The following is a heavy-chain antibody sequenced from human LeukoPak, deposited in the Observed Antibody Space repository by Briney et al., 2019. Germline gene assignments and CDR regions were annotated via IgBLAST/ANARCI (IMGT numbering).Heavy chain of an antibody. Sequence: PSQTLSLTCTVSGGSISSGDYYWSWIRQPPGKGLEWIGYIYYSGSTYYNPSLKSRVTISVDTSKNQFSLKLSSVTAADTAVYYCASIVVVPAATLDAFDIRGQGTMVTVSS. V-gene: IGHV4-30-4*08. D-gene: IGHD2-2*01. CDR1: GGSISSGDYY. CDR3: ASIVVVPAATLDAFDI. J-gene: IGHJ3*02. CDR2: IYYSGST.